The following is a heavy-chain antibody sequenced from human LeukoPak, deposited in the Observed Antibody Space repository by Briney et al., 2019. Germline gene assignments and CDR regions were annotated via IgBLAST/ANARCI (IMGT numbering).Heavy chain of an antibody. CDR1: GYTLTGYY. D-gene: IGHD1-26*01. CDR2: INPNSGGT. Sequence: ASVKVSCKASGYTLTGYYLHWVRQAPGQGLEWMGWINPNSGGTNFAQKFQVRVTLTRDTSISTAYMEVSRLRSDDTAVYFCARERGGSYFDYWGQGTLVTVSS. V-gene: IGHV1-2*02. CDR3: ARERGGSYFDY. J-gene: IGHJ4*02.